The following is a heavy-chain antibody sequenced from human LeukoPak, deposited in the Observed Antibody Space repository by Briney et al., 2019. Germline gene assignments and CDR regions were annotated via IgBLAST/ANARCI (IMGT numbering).Heavy chain of an antibody. J-gene: IGHJ4*02. Sequence: PGGSLRLSCAASGFTFSDYYMSWIRQAPGKGLEWISYISSSGSVVYYAHSVKGRLTISRDNAKNSLFLQMNSLRAEDTAVYYCAREAPRGTSSNPYYFDSWGQGTLVTVSS. CDR3: AREAPRGTSSNPYYFDS. CDR2: ISSSGSVV. V-gene: IGHV3-11*04. D-gene: IGHD6-6*01. CDR1: GFTFSDYY.